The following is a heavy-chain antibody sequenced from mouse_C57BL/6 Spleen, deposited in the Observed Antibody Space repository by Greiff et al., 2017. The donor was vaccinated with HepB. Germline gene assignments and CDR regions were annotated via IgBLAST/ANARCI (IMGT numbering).Heavy chain of an antibody. D-gene: IGHD2-5*01. CDR2: INPSSGYT. CDR1: GYTFTSYT. V-gene: IGHV1-4*01. CDR3: ARSDSNYVWFAY. Sequence: QVQLKESGAELARPGASVKMSCKASGYTFTSYTMHWVKQRPGQGLEWIGYINPSSGYTKYNQKFKDKATLTADKSSSTAYMQLSSLTSVDSAVYYCARSDSNYVWFAYWGQGTLVTVSA. J-gene: IGHJ3*01.